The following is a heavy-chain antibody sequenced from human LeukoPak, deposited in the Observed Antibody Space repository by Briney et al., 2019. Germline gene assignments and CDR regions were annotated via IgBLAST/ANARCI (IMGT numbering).Heavy chain of an antibody. V-gene: IGHV3-30*02. Sequence: PGGSLRLSCAASGFTFSTYAMTWVRQAPGKGLEWVAFIRYDGSNKYYADSVKGRFTISRDNSKNTLYLQMNSLRAEDTAVYYCAKGVIRRFSTSEITNYFDYWGQGTLVTVSS. D-gene: IGHD3-3*01. CDR1: GFTFSTYA. J-gene: IGHJ4*02. CDR2: IRYDGSNK. CDR3: AKGVIRRFSTSEITNYFDY.